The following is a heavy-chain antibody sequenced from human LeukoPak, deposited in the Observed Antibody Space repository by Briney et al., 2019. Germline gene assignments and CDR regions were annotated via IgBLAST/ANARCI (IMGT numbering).Heavy chain of an antibody. CDR3: ARPRGDYDFWSGHYSTREDAFDI. V-gene: IGHV4-34*01. CDR2: INHSGST. Sequence: SETLSLTCAVYGGSFSGYYWSWIRQPPGKGLEWIGEINHSGSTNYNPSLKSRVTISVDTSKNQFSLKLSSVTAADTAVYYCARPRGDYDFWSGHYSTREDAFDIWGQGTMVTVSS. D-gene: IGHD3-3*01. CDR1: GGSFSGYY. J-gene: IGHJ3*02.